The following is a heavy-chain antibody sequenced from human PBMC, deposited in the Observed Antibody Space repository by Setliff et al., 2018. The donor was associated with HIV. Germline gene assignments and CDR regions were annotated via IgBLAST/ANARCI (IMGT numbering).Heavy chain of an antibody. CDR1: GGSISSYY. Sequence: SETLSLTCTVSGGSISSYYWSWIRQPPGKGLEWIGYIYTSGSTNYNPSLKSRVTISVDTSKDQFSLKLYSVTAADTAVYYCARAYFGSGIYYWGQGTLVTVSS. D-gene: IGHD3-10*01. V-gene: IGHV4-4*09. CDR2: IYTSGST. CDR3: ARAYFGSGIYY. J-gene: IGHJ4*02.